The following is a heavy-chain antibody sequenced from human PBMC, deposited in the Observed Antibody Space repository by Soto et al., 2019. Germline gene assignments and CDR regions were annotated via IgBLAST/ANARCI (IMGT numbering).Heavy chain of an antibody. D-gene: IGHD2-2*01. CDR3: ARVGCSSTSCYYMDV. V-gene: IGHV3-7*01. CDR1: GFTFSSYW. CDR2: IKQDGSEK. Sequence: TGGSLRLSCAASGFTFSSYWMSWVRQAPGKGLEWVANIKQDGSEKYYVDSVKGRFTISRDNAKNSLYLQMNSLRAEDTAVYYCARVGCSSTSCYYMDVWGKGTTVTVSS. J-gene: IGHJ6*03.